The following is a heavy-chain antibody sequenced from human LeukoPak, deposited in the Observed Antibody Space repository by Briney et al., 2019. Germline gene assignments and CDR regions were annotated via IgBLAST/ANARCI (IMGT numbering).Heavy chain of an antibody. J-gene: IGHJ1*01. V-gene: IGHV3-48*02. Sequence: TGGPLRLSCAASGFTFSRYSMNWVRHAPGKGREWVSYISSSSSTIYYADSVKGRFTISRDNAKNSLYLQMNSLRDEDTAVYYCAKDSDYYHSSGYYYAYFQHWGQGTLVTVSS. CDR2: ISSSSSTI. D-gene: IGHD3-22*01. CDR3: AKDSDYYHSSGYYYAYFQH. CDR1: GFTFSRYS.